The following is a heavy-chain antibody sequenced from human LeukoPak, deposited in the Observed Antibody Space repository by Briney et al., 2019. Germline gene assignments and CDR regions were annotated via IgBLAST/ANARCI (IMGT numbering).Heavy chain of an antibody. V-gene: IGHV3-13*01. J-gene: IGHJ3*02. CDR2: IGTAGDT. D-gene: IGHD3-10*01. CDR1: GFTFSSYD. Sequence: PGGSLRLSCAASGFTFSSYDMHWVRQATGKGLEWVSAIGTAGDTYYPGSVKGRFTISRENAKNSLYLQMNSLRAGDTAVYYCARGNVLLWFGESQGALDIWGQGTMVTVSS. CDR3: ARGNVLLWFGESQGALDI.